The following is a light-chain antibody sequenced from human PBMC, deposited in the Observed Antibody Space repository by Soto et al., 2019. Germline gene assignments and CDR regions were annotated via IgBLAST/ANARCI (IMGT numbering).Light chain of an antibody. CDR1: EDISNY. V-gene: IGKV1-9*01. J-gene: IGKJ4*01. CDR3: QQLDSYPPT. CDR2: AAS. Sequence: IQLTQSPSSPSASVGDRVTITCRASEDISNYLAWYQEKPGKAPKLLIYAASTLHSGVPSRFSGSGSGTDFALTISSLQPEDFASYYCQQLDSYPPTFGGGTRVEIK.